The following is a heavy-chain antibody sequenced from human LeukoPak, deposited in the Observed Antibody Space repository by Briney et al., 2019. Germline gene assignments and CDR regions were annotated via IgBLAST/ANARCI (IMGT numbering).Heavy chain of an antibody. J-gene: IGHJ4*02. CDR2: IYTSGST. Sequence: SQTLSLGCTVSGGSISSGSYYWSWIRQPAGKGLEWIGRIYTSGSTNYNPSLKSRVTISVDTSKNQFSLQLSSVTAADTAVYYCARAGIAVAAPPSFDYWRQGTLVTDSS. CDR1: GGSISSGSYY. V-gene: IGHV4-61*02. CDR3: ARAGIAVAAPPSFDY. D-gene: IGHD6-19*01.